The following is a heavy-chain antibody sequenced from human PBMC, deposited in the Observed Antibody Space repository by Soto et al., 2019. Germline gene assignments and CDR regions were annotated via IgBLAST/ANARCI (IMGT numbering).Heavy chain of an antibody. Sequence: ASVKVSCKASGYTFTSYGISWVRQAPGQGLEWMGWISAYNGNTNYAQKLQGRVTMTTDTSTSTAYMELRSLRSDDTAVYYCARDYGISQRYRGYDYSGWFDPWGQGTLVTVSS. CDR1: GYTFTSYG. CDR3: ARDYGISQRYRGYDYSGWFDP. CDR2: ISAYNGNT. D-gene: IGHD5-12*01. J-gene: IGHJ5*02. V-gene: IGHV1-18*01.